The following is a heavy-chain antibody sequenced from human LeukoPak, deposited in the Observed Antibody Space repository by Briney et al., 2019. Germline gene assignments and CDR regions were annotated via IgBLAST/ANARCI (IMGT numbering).Heavy chain of an antibody. CDR1: GYTLTELS. V-gene: IGHV1-24*01. D-gene: IGHD3-22*01. J-gene: IGHJ4*02. CDR3: ATGYTMIVVVTLHY. CDR2: LDPEDGET. Sequence: GASVKVSCKVSGYTLTELSMHWVRQAPGKGLEWMGGLDPEDGETIYAQKFQGRVTMTEDTSTDTAYMELSSLRSEDTAVYYCATGYTMIVVVTLHYWGQGTLVTVSS.